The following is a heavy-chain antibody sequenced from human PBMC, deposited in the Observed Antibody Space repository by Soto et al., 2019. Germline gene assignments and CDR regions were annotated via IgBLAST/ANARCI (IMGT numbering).Heavy chain of an antibody. J-gene: IGHJ6*03. CDR3: AAATEEGGYYMDV. Sequence: EVQLVESGGGLVQPGGGSLRLSCAASGFTFSNYGMNWVRQAPGKGLEWVSYISSGGSTMYYADSVKGRFTISRDNAKNSLYLQMNSLRAEDTAVFYCAAATEEGGYYMDVWGKGTTVTVSS. D-gene: IGHD4-17*01. CDR1: GFTFSNYG. CDR2: ISSGGSTM. V-gene: IGHV3-48*01.